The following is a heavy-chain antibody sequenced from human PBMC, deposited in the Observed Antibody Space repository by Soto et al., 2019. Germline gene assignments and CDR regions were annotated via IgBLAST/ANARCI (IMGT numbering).Heavy chain of an antibody. D-gene: IGHD5-12*01. V-gene: IGHV4-59*01. J-gene: IGHJ4*02. Sequence: PSETLSLTCTVSGGSISSYYWSWIRQPPGKGLEWIGYIYYSGSTNYNPSLKSRVTISLDMSERQSSLKLTSVTAADTAVYWCARDPVDGYAFFDYWGQGALVTVSS. CDR1: GGSISSYY. CDR3: ARDPVDGYAFFDY. CDR2: IYYSGST.